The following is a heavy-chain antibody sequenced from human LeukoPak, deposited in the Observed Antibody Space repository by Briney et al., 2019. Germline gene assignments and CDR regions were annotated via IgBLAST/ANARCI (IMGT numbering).Heavy chain of an antibody. V-gene: IGHV3-11*01. Sequence: GGSLRLSCAASGFTFSDYYMSWIRQAPGKGLEWVSYISGSDSTIYYADSVKGRFTISRDNAKNSLYLQMNSLRAEDTAVYYCARRGREGGGYYSQPKYYLDYWGQGTLVTVSS. CDR1: GFTFSDYY. J-gene: IGHJ4*02. D-gene: IGHD3-3*01. CDR2: ISGSDSTI. CDR3: ARRGREGGGYYSQPKYYLDY.